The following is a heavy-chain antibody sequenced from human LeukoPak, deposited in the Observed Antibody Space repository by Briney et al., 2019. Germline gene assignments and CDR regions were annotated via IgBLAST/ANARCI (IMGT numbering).Heavy chain of an antibody. V-gene: IGHV1-24*01. CDR2: FDPEDGET. CDR1: GYTLTELS. CDR3: ATQPPHYCSGGSCYSNGWFDP. Sequence: GASVKVSCKVSGYTLTELSMHWVRQAPGKGLEWMGGFDPEDGETICAQKFQGRVTMTEDTSTDTAYMELSSLRSEDTAVYYCATQPPHYCSGGSCYSNGWFDPWGQGTLVTVSS. D-gene: IGHD2-15*01. J-gene: IGHJ5*02.